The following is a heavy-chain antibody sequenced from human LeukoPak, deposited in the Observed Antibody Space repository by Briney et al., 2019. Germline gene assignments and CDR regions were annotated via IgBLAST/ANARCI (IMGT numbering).Heavy chain of an antibody. V-gene: IGHV1-24*01. D-gene: IGHD6-13*01. CDR3: ATGDTAAGPPWGY. J-gene: IGHJ4*02. Sequence: ASAKVSCKVSGYTLTELSMHWVRQAPGKGLEWMGGFEPEDGETIYAQKFQGRVTMTEDTSTDTAYMELSSLRSEDTAVYYCATGDTAAGPPWGYWGQGTLVTVSS. CDR1: GYTLTELS. CDR2: FEPEDGET.